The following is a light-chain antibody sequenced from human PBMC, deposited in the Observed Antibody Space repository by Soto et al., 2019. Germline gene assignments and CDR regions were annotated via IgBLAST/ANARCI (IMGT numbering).Light chain of an antibody. Sequence: QSALTQPASVSGSPGQSITISCTGTSGDIGSYNRVSWYQQHPGKAPKLIIYEVTDRPSGVSNRFSGSKSGNTASLTISGLQAEDEAEYYCCSYAGSSPYIVFGGGTKLTVL. V-gene: IGLV2-23*02. CDR2: EVT. CDR3: CSYAGSSPYIV. J-gene: IGLJ2*01. CDR1: SGDIGSYNR.